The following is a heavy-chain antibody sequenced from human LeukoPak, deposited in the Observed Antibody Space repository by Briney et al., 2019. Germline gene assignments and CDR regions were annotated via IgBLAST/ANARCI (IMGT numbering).Heavy chain of an antibody. CDR2: INPSGGST. CDR1: GCTFTSYY. V-gene: IGHV1-46*01. Sequence: ASVKVSCKASGCTFTSYYMHWVRQAPGQGLEWMGIINPSGGSTSYAQKFQGKVTMTRDTSTSTVYMELSSLRSEDTAVYYCARDPLGYCSGGSCRRVYFDYWGQGTLVTVSS. CDR3: ARDPLGYCSGGSCRRVYFDY. J-gene: IGHJ4*02. D-gene: IGHD2-15*01.